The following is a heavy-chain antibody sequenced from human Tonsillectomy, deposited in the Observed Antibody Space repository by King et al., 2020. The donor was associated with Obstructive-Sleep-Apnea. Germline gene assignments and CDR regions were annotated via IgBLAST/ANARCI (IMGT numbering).Heavy chain of an antibody. V-gene: IGHV3-48*01. CDR2: ISRSGTTV. J-gene: IGHJ2*01. CDR1: GFTFSSRT. Sequence: VQLVESGGGLVQPGGSLRLSCAASGFTFSSRTMNWVRQTPGKTLEWISYISRSGTTVYYADSVSGRFTISRDNANNSLFLQMESLTVEDTATYYCATKEGWYFVLWGRGTLVTVSS. CDR3: ATKEGWYFVL.